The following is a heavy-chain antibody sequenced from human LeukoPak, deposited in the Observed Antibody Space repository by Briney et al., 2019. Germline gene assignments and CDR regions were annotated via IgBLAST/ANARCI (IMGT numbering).Heavy chain of an antibody. V-gene: IGHV3-9*01. CDR1: AFTFSTYG. J-gene: IGHJ4*02. Sequence: GGSLRLSCAASAFTFSTYGMHWVRQAPGKGLEWVSGISWNSGSIGYADSVKGRFTISRDNAKNSLYLQMNSLRAEDTALYYCAKGYCSSTSCYVDYWGQGTLVTVSS. CDR3: AKGYCSSTSCYVDY. CDR2: ISWNSGSI. D-gene: IGHD2-2*01.